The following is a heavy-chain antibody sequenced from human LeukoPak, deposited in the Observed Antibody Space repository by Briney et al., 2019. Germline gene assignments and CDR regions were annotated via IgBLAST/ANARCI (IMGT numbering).Heavy chain of an antibody. CDR2: INPNSGGT. J-gene: IGHJ5*02. D-gene: IGHD6-19*01. V-gene: IGHV1-2*04. Sequence: ASVKVSCKASGYTFTSYYIHWVRQAPGQGLEWMGWINPNSGGTNYAQKFQDWVTMTRDTSISTAYMELSRLRSDDTAVYYCARDHDPSREQWLLPLWSNWFDPWGQGTLVTVSS. CDR3: ARDHDPSREQWLLPLWSNWFDP. CDR1: GYTFTSYY.